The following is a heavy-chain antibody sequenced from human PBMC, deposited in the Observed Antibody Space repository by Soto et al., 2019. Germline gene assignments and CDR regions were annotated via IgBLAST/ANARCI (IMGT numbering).Heavy chain of an antibody. J-gene: IGHJ5*01. CDR3: ARLIGNSWLDS. CDR2: RYYRSTWSY. CDR1: GDSVSTNSAT. D-gene: IGHD2-8*01. Sequence: QVQLQQSGPGLVKPSQTLSLTCAISGDSVSTNSATWDWIRPSPSRGLEWLGGRYYRSTWSYDHALSVQGRITTNPDTSNNQLSLHLNSVTPDDTAVYYCARLIGNSWLDSWGQGTLVTVSS. V-gene: IGHV6-1*01.